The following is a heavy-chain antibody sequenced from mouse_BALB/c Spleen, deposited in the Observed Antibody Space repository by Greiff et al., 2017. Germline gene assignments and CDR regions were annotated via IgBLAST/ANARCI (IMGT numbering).Heavy chain of an antibody. J-gene: IGHJ4*01. D-gene: IGHD2-3*01. CDR1: GYSITSDYA. CDR2: ISYSGST. V-gene: IGHV3-2*02. CDR3: ARRGFYDGYYRAMDY. Sequence: VQLQQSGPGLVKPSQSLSLTCTVTGYSITSDYAWNWIRQFPGNKLEWMGYISYSGSTSYNPSLKSRISITRDTSKNQFFLQLNSVTTEVTATYYCARRGFYDGYYRAMDYWGQGTSVTVSS.